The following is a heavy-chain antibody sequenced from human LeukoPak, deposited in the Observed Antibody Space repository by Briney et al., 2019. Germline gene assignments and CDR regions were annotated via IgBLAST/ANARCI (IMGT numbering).Heavy chain of an antibody. CDR2: INHSGST. J-gene: IGHJ4*02. D-gene: IGHD3-16*01. CDR3: ARRGITFGGVTRPGFDY. CDR1: GGSFSGYY. Sequence: SETLSLTCAVYGGSFSGYYWSWIRQPPGKGLEWIGEINHSGSTNYNPSLKSRVTISVDTSKNQFSLKLSSVTAADTAVYYCARRGITFGGVTRPGFDYWGQGTLVTVSS. V-gene: IGHV4-34*01.